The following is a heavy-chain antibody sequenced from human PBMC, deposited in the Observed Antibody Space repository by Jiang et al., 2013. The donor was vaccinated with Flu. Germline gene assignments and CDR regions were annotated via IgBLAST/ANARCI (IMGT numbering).Heavy chain of an antibody. CDR3: AVTGGNFDY. V-gene: IGHV4-59*11. Sequence: LLKPSETLSLTCTVSGGSISSHYWSWIRQPPGKGLEWIGYIYYSGSTNYNPSLKSRVTISVDTSKNQFSLKLSSVTAADTAVYYCAVTGGNFDYWGQGTLVTVSS. CDR2: IYYSGST. CDR1: GGSISSHY. J-gene: IGHJ4*02. D-gene: IGHD1-14*01.